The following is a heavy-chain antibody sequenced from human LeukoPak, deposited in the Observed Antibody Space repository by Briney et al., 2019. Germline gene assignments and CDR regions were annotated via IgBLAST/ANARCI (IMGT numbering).Heavy chain of an antibody. Sequence: SQTLSLTCTVSGGSISSNYWSWIRQPPGKGLEWIGYCHYSGNTNYNPSLKSRATISVDMSKNQFSLTLNSVTAADTAVYYCARSASSTSRSAFDIWGQGTRVTASS. J-gene: IGHJ3*02. CDR3: ARSASSTSRSAFDI. CDR2: CHYSGNT. CDR1: GGSISSNY. V-gene: IGHV4-59*13.